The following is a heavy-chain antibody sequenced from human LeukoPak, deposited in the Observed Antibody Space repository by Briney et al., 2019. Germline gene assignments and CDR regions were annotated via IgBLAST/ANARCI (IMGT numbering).Heavy chain of an antibody. CDR1: GGSISSSY. Sequence: SETLSLTCTVSGGSISSSYWSWIRQPPGKGLEWIGYIYYSGSTNYNPSLKSRVTISVDTSKNQFSLKLTSVSAADTAVYYCAREEITAAGRSLDYWGQGTLVTVSS. V-gene: IGHV4-59*12. CDR2: IYYSGST. D-gene: IGHD6-13*01. CDR3: AREEITAAGRSLDY. J-gene: IGHJ4*02.